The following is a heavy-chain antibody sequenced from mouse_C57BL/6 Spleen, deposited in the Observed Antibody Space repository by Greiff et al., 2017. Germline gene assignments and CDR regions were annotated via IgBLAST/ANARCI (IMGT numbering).Heavy chain of an antibody. CDR2: ISSGSSTI. Sequence: DVKLVESGGGLVKPGGSLKLSCAASGFTFSDYGMHWVRQAPEKGLEWVAYISSGSSTIYYADTVKGRFTISRDNAKHTLFLQMTSLRSEDTAMDYCARRGGLPPYYAMDYWGQGTSVTVSS. V-gene: IGHV5-17*01. D-gene: IGHD3-3*01. CDR1: GFTFSDYG. J-gene: IGHJ4*01. CDR3: ARRGGLPPYYAMDY.